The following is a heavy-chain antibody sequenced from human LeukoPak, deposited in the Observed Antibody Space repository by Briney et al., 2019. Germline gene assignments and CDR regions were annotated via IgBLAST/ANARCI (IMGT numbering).Heavy chain of an antibody. V-gene: IGHV3-48*03. D-gene: IGHD3-10*02. Sequence: GGSLRLSCAASGFTFSSYEMNWVRQAPGKGLEWVSYISSSGSTIYYADSVKGRFTISRDNAKNSLYLQMNSLRAEDTAAYYWGEIGITMIGGVWGKGTTVTISS. J-gene: IGHJ6*04. CDR1: GFTFSSYE. CDR2: ISSSGSTI. CDR3: GEIGITMIGGV.